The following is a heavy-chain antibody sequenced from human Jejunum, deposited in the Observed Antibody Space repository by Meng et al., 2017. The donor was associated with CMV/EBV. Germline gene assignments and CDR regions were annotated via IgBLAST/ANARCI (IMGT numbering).Heavy chain of an antibody. CDR2: ISSGGSTI. CDR3: ARLRRGSGSYYIDY. V-gene: IGHV3-11*04. CDR1: GFTFNAYW. D-gene: IGHD3-10*01. Sequence: SGFTFNAYWMSWVRQAPGKGLEWVSYISSGGSTIYYADSVQGRFTISRDNAKISLYLQMNSLRAEDTAVYYCARLRRGSGSYYIDYWGQGTLVTVSS. J-gene: IGHJ4*02.